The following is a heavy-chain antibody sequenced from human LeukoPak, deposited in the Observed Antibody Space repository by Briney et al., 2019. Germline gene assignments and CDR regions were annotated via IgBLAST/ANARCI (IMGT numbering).Heavy chain of an antibody. V-gene: IGHV4-39*07. J-gene: IGHJ4*02. Sequence: SETLSLTCTVSGGSVSSSNYYWGWTRQPPGEGLEWIGSIYYSGSTYYNPSLKSRVTISLDTSKNQFSLNVNSVTAADTAIYYCANLVWFRDLSQDHWGQGTLVTVSS. CDR1: GGSVSSSNYY. D-gene: IGHD3-10*01. CDR2: IYYSGST. CDR3: ANLVWFRDLSQDH.